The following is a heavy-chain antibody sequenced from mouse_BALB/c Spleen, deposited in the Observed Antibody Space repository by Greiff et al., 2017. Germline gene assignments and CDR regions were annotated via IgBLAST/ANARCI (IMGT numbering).Heavy chain of an antibody. V-gene: IGHV1S81*02. CDR2: INPSNSRT. J-gene: IGHJ3*01. D-gene: IGHD2-2*01. CDR1: GYTFTSYW. Sequence: QVQLQQPGAELVKPGASVKLSCKASGYTFTSYWMHWVKQRPGHGLEWIGEINPSNSRTNYNEKFKSKATLTVDKSSSTAYMQLSSLTSEDSAVYDGAGGSGYDGAGCADWGQGTLVTVSA. CDR3: AGGSGYDGAGCAD.